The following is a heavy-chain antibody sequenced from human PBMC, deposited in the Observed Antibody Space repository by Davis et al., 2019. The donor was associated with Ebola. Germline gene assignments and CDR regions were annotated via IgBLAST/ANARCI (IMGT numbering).Heavy chain of an antibody. CDR2: ISSNGGSA. V-gene: IGHV3-64*01. D-gene: IGHD2-21*02. J-gene: IGHJ2*01. CDR1: GFSFNNHP. CDR3: AREGGECSGGACYSYWYFDL. Sequence: PGGSLRLSCAASGFSFNNHPMHWIRQAPGKGLEYVSAISSNGGSAHYGHSVKGRFTISRDNSKNTVFLQMASLRPEDTAVYYCAREGGECSGGACYSYWYFDLWGRGTLVTVSS.